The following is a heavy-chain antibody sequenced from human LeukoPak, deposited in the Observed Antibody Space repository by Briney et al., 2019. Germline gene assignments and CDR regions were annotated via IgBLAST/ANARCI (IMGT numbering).Heavy chain of an antibody. CDR1: GFTFDDYA. V-gene: IGHV3-9*01. J-gene: IGHJ4*02. CDR3: AKEGCSSTSCYTNPPFDY. Sequence: GGSLRLSCAASGFTFDDYAMDWVRQAPGKGLEWVSGISWNSGSIGYADSVKGRFTISRDNAKNSLYLQMNSLRAEDTALYYCAKEGCSSTSCYTNPPFDYWGQGTPVTVSS. CDR2: ISWNSGSI. D-gene: IGHD2-2*02.